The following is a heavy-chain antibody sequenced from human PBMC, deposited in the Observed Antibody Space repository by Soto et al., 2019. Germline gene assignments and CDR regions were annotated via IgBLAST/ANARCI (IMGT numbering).Heavy chain of an antibody. V-gene: IGHV3-9*01. CDR1: GFTFDDYA. Sequence: EVQLVESGGGLVQPGRSLRLSCAASGFTFDDYAMHWVRQAPGKGLEWVSGISWNSGSIGYADSVKGRFTISRDNAKNSLYLQMNSLRAEDTALYYCAKDIKRNYYYGMDVWGQGTTVTVSS. CDR3: AKDIKRNYYYGMDV. J-gene: IGHJ6*02. CDR2: ISWNSGSI.